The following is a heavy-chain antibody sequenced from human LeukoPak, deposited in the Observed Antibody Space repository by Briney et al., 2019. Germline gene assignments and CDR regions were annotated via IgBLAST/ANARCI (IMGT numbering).Heavy chain of an antibody. CDR2: IYSGGSK. D-gene: IGHD1-26*01. CDR1: KFTVSDNY. J-gene: IGHJ3*02. Sequence: PGGSLRLSCAASKFTVSDNYMSWVRQAPGKGLEWVSVIYSGGSKYYADSVKGRFTISRDNSNNTFYLQMNSLRAEDTAVYYCVRVGSVVGVTNAFDIWGQGTMVTVSS. V-gene: IGHV3-53*01. CDR3: VRVGSVVGVTNAFDI.